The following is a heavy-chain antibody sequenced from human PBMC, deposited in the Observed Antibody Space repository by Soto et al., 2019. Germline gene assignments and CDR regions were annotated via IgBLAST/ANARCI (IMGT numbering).Heavy chain of an antibody. V-gene: IGHV3-66*01. CDR1: GFSVNVNF. J-gene: IGHJ6*02. CDR3: VRESYYYGMDV. Sequence: EVQLVESGGGLVQPGGSLRLSCAASGFSVNVNFMSWVRQAPGKGLEWVSDINGGDRTNYADSVKGRFTISRDDSKNTLSLLMNSLRAEDTAVYYCVRESYYYGMDVWGQGTTVTVSS. CDR2: INGGDRT.